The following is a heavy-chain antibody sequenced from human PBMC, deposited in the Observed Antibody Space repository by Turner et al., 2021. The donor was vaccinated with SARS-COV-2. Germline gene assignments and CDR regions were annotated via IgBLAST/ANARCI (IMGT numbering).Heavy chain of an antibody. D-gene: IGHD3-22*01. V-gene: IGHV3-23*01. Sequence: EVQLLESGGGLVQPGGSLRLSCAASGFTFSSYAMSWVRQVPGKGLEWVSAISGSGGDTYYADSVKGRVTISRDNSKNTLYLQMNSLRAEDTAVYYCAKGVRGAMIVVVIPYFDYWGQGTLVTVSS. CDR3: AKGVRGAMIVVVIPYFDY. CDR2: ISGSGGDT. J-gene: IGHJ4*02. CDR1: GFTFSSYA.